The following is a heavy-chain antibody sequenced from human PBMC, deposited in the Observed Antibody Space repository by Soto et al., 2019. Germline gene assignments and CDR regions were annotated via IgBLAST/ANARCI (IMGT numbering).Heavy chain of an antibody. CDR2: IYYSGST. Sequence: SETLSLTCTVSGGSISSYYWSWIRQPPGKGLEWIGYIYYSGSTNYNPSLKSRVTISVDTSKNQFSLKLSSVTAADTAVYYCAGVIAAAGNNGWFDPWGQGTLVTVSS. CDR3: AGVIAAAGNNGWFDP. D-gene: IGHD6-13*01. J-gene: IGHJ5*02. V-gene: IGHV4-59*08. CDR1: GGSISSYY.